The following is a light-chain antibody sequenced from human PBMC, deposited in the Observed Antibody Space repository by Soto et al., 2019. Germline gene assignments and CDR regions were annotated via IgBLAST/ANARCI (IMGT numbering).Light chain of an antibody. J-gene: IGKJ4*01. Sequence: EIVLTQPPATLSVSPGERATLSCRASQSVSSNLAWYQQKPGQAPRLLIYGASTRATGIPARFSGSGSGTEFTLTISSLQSEDSAVYYCQEYNNWHPITFGGGIKVDIK. CDR2: GAS. V-gene: IGKV3-15*01. CDR3: QEYNNWHPIT. CDR1: QSVSSN.